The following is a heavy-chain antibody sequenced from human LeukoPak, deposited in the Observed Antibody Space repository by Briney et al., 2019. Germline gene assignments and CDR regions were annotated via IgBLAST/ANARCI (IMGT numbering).Heavy chain of an antibody. CDR3: ARGLAYCGGDCSPFSSLDAFDI. J-gene: IGHJ3*02. D-gene: IGHD2-21*02. CDR1: GGSISSSSYY. V-gene: IGHV4-39*07. CDR2: IYYSGST. Sequence: PSETLSLTCTVSGGSISSSSYYWGWIRQPPGKGLEWIVSIYYSGSTYYNPSLKSRVTISVDTSKNQFSLKLSSVTAADTAVYYCARGLAYCGGDCSPFSSLDAFDIWGQGTMVTVSS.